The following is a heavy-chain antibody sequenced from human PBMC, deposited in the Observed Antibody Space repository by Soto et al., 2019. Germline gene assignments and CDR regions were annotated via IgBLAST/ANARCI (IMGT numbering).Heavy chain of an antibody. CDR1: GGTFSSYA. D-gene: IGHD3-3*01. J-gene: IGHJ6*02. CDR3: ARVRARFWSGYYTNPYYYYGMDV. V-gene: IGHV1-69*01. CDR2: IIPIFGTA. Sequence: QVQLVQSGAEVKKPGSSVKVSCKASGGTFSSYAISWVRQAPGQGLEWMGGIIPIFGTANYAQKFQGRVTITADESTSTAYMELSSLRSEDTAVYYCARVRARFWSGYYTNPYYYYGMDVWGQGTTVTVSS.